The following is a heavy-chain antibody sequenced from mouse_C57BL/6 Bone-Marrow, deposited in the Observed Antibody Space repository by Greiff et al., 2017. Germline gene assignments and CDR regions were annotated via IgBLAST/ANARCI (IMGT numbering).Heavy chain of an antibody. D-gene: IGHD3-1*01. CDR3: ARGGAIYDFDY. Sequence: EVQLQQSGPELVKPGASVKISCKASGYTFTDYYMNWVKQSHGKSLEWIGDINPNNGGTSYNQKFKGKATLTVDKSSSTAYMELRSLTSEDSAVYYCARGGAIYDFDYWGQGTTLTVSS. J-gene: IGHJ2*01. CDR1: GYTFTDYY. CDR2: INPNNGGT. V-gene: IGHV1-26*01.